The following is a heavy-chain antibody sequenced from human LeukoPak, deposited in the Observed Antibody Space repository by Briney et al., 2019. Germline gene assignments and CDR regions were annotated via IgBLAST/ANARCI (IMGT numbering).Heavy chain of an antibody. J-gene: IGHJ4*02. CDR3: ARRGLRYFDLFGDY. CDR1: GYTFSSYG. D-gene: IGHD3-9*01. V-gene: IGHV1-18*01. CDR2: ISADNGNT. Sequence: ASVKVSCKASGYTFSSYGISWVRQAPGQGLKWMGWISADNGNTNYAQKLQGRVTMTTDTSTSTAYMELRSLRSDDTAVYYCARRGLRYFDLFGDYWGQGTLVTVSS.